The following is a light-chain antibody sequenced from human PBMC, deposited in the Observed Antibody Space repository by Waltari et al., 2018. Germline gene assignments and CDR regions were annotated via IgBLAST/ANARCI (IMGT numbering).Light chain of an antibody. CDR1: SSHIGRTY. Sequence: QSVLTQPPSASGTPGQRVTISCSGSSSHIGRTYVFWYQQLPGTAPKRLIYRNNQRPAGVPDRFSGSKSGTSASLAISGLRSEDEADYYCAAWDDSLSGFWVFGGGTKLTVL. V-gene: IGLV1-47*01. CDR2: RNN. CDR3: AAWDDSLSGFWV. J-gene: IGLJ3*02.